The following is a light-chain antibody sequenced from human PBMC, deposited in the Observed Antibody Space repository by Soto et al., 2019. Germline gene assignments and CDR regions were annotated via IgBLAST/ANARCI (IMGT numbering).Light chain of an antibody. CDR3: QQADSFPLT. J-gene: IGKJ4*01. Sequence: DIQMTQSPSSVSASVGDRIIITCRASHYISTWLAWYQQKPGEAPKLLIFAASRLHGGVPSRFSGSGSGTDFTLTINNLQPEDFATYYCQQADSFPLTFGGGTKVEVK. CDR2: AAS. CDR1: HYISTW. V-gene: IGKV1D-12*01.